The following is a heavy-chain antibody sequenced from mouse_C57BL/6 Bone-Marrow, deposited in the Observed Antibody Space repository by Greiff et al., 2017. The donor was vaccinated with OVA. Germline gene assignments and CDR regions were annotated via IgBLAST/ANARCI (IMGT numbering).Heavy chain of an antibody. Sequence: QVQLQQPGAELVKPGASVKLSCKASGYTFTSYWMHWVKQRHGQGLEWIGMIHPNSGSTNYNESFKSKATLTVDKSSSTAYMQLSSLTSEDAAVYYCAIGDYYYGSSSYWYFDVWGTGTTVTVAS. D-gene: IGHD1-1*01. CDR1: GYTFTSYW. CDR3: AIGDYYYGSSSYWYFDV. J-gene: IGHJ1*03. CDR2: IHPNSGST. V-gene: IGHV1-64*01.